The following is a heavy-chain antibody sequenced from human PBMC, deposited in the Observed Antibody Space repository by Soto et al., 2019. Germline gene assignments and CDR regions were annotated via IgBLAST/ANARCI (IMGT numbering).Heavy chain of an antibody. V-gene: IGHV1-2*04. CDR3: ARGPKSNWNYMHFQH. J-gene: IGHJ1*01. CDR1: VCAFTCYY. Sequence: XSVKDSCNASVCAFTCYYMNWVRQAPGQGLEGMGWINPNSGGTNYAQKFQGWVTMTMDTSISTAYMELSRLRSDDTAVYYCARGPKSNWNYMHFQHWGQGTLVTV. D-gene: IGHD1-7*01. CDR2: INPNSGGT.